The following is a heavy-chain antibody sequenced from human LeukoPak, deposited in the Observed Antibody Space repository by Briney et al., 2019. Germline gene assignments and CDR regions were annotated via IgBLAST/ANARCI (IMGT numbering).Heavy chain of an antibody. D-gene: IGHD6-13*01. Sequence: ASVKVSCKASGYTFTSYAISWVRQAPGQGLEWMGWISAYNGNTNYAQKLQGRVTMTTDTSTSTAYMEVRSLRSDDTAVYYCAGNISSWGFDYWGQGTLVTVSS. J-gene: IGHJ4*02. CDR1: GYTFTSYA. CDR3: AGNISSWGFDY. CDR2: ISAYNGNT. V-gene: IGHV1-18*01.